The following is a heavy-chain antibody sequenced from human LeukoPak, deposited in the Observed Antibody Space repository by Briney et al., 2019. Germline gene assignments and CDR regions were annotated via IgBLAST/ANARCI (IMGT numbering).Heavy chain of an antibody. CDR2: IKYDGNTI. D-gene: IGHD3-10*02. J-gene: IGHJ5*02. V-gene: IGHV3-30*02. CDR3: EKEKRGSYVHAFDL. Sequence: GGSLRLSCVASGFTYSHNGMHWVRQAPGKGLEWVAYIKYDGNTIYYADSVKGRFTISRDNAKNTLYLQMNSLRAEDTAVYYCEKEKRGSYVHAFDLWGEGTVVTVSS. CDR1: GFTYSHNG.